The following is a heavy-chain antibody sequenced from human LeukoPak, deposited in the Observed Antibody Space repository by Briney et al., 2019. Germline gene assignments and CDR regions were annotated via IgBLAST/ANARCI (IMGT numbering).Heavy chain of an antibody. D-gene: IGHD2-15*01. CDR3: AREGYCSGGSCYSTPY. CDR2: IYTSGST. Sequence: SQTLSLTCTVSGGSINSGSYYWSWIRQPAGKGLEWIGRIYTSGSTDYNPSLKSRVTISVDTSKNQFSLKLSSVTAADTAVYYCAREGYCSGGSCYSTPYWGQGTLVTVSS. J-gene: IGHJ4*02. CDR1: GGSINSGSYY. V-gene: IGHV4-61*02.